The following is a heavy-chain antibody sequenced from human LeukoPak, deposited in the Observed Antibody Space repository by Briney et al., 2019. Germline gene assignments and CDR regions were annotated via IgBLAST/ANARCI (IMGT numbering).Heavy chain of an antibody. J-gene: IGHJ3*02. CDR2: ADGRGGAT. Sequence: PGGSLRLSCAASGFTFSDYAMNWVRQAPGRGLEWVAHADGRGGATYYADSVKGRFTISRDNSKNTLYLQMNSLRAEDTAVYYCAIRDRSGGSPYGAFDIWGQGTMVTVSS. CDR1: GFTFSDYA. D-gene: IGHD2-15*01. V-gene: IGHV3-23*01. CDR3: AIRDRSGGSPYGAFDI.